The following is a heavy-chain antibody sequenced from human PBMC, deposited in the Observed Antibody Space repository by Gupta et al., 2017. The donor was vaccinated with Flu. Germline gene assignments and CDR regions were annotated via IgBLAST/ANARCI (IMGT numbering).Heavy chain of an antibody. CDR2: MSDDGSNQ. CDR3: AKGGRHNWNFDGDY. J-gene: IGHJ4*02. D-gene: IGHD1-7*01. V-gene: IGHV3-30*18. CDR1: GFIFSDYG. Sequence: QVQLVQSGGGVVLPGSYLRLSCAASGFIFSDYGMHWVRQVPGKGLEWMAVMSDDGSNQWYADSVRGRFTISRDNSENTLILQMNSLRRDDTAVYYCAKGGRHNWNFDGDYWGQGTLVTVSS.